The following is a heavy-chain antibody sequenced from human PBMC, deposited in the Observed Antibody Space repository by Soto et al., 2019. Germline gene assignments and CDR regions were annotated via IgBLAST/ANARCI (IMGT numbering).Heavy chain of an antibody. V-gene: IGHV3-7*01. CDR3: ARGFYTDY. Sequence: PGGSLRLSCEASGFNFSRSWMSWVRQAPGKGLEWVANMKEDGGEKYYADSVRGRFTISRDNAKNSVHLQMNSLRVEDTAVYYCARGFYTDYWGQGALVTVSS. D-gene: IGHD3-3*01. CDR1: GFNFSRSW. J-gene: IGHJ4*02. CDR2: MKEDGGEK.